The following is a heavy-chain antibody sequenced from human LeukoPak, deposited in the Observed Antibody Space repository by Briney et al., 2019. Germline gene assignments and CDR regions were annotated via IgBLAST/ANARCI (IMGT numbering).Heavy chain of an antibody. Sequence: ASVKVSCKASGYSFTDNNIHWVRQAPGQGLEWMGRITPKSGVTKYTQRFQGRVTMTRDTSIGTAYMQLSGLRSDDTAVYYCARNVGFGDFAWGQGTLVTVS. V-gene: IGHV1-2*06. CDR2: ITPKSGVT. J-gene: IGHJ5*02. CDR1: GYSFTDNN. CDR3: ARNVGFGDFA. D-gene: IGHD4-17*01.